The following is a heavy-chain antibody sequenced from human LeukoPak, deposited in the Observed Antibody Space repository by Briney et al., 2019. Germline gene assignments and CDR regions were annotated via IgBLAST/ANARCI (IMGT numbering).Heavy chain of an antibody. CDR3: ARGYLKDYIEY. D-gene: IGHD4/OR15-4a*01. CDR2: VSASSGST. Sequence: ASVKVSCKASGYTFTTYGITWVRQAPGQGLGWVGWVSASSGSTYYAEKFQGRAAMTTETSATTAYMELRSLRSDDTAVYYCARGYLKDYIEYWGQGTLVTVSS. V-gene: IGHV1-18*01. CDR1: GYTFTTYG. J-gene: IGHJ4*02.